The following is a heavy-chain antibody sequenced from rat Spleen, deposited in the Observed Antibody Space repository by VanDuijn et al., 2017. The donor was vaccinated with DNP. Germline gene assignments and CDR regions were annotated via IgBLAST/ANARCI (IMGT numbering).Heavy chain of an antibody. CDR3: ARPNYGGYEGWFAY. J-gene: IGHJ3*01. V-gene: IGHV5-25*01. CDR2: ISTGGGNT. CDR1: GFTFSNYY. D-gene: IGHD1-11*01. Sequence: EVQLVESGGGLVQPGRSLKLSCAASGFTFSNYYMAWVRQAPKKGLEWVAAISTGGGNTYYRDSVKGRFTVSRDNTKSSLYLQMDSLRSEDTATYYCARPNYGGYEGWFAYWGQGTLVTVSS.